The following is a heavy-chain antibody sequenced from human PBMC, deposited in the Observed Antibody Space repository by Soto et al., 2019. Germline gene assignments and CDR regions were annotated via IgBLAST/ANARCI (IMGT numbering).Heavy chain of an antibody. CDR1: GGSISSGGYY. Sequence: SETLSLTCTVSGGSISSGGYYWRWIRQHPGKGLEWIGYIYYSGSTYYNPSLKSRVTISVDTSKNQFSLKLSSVTAADTAVYYCARGITMVRGVIIATPPFDYWGQGTLVTVS. CDR3: ARGITMVRGVIIATPPFDY. D-gene: IGHD3-10*01. CDR2: IYYSGST. V-gene: IGHV4-31*03. J-gene: IGHJ4*02.